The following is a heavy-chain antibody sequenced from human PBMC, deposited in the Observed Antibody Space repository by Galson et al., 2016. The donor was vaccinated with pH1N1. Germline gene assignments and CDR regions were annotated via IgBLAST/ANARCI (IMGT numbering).Heavy chain of an antibody. J-gene: IGHJ2*01. D-gene: IGHD3-22*01. CDR3: AREDYYDTDLSDWYFDL. CDR1: GGTFGSYG. Sequence: SVKVSCKASGGTFGSYGINWVRQAPGQGLEWMGGIIPIFGTAKYAQNFQGRVTITADESTTTAYMELSSLRSEDTALYYCAREDYYDTDLSDWYFDLWGRGTLLTVSS. V-gene: IGHV1-69*13. CDR2: IIPIFGTA.